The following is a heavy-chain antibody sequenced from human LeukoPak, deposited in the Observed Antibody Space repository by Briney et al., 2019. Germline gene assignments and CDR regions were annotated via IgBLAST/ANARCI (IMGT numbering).Heavy chain of an antibody. CDR3: AREASAGRHIFRNYYGVDV. D-gene: IGHD6-13*01. CDR1: GGSISSYY. Sequence: SETLSLTCTVSGGSISSYYWSWIRQPPGKGLEWIGYIYYSGSTNYNPSLKSRVTISIDRSKNEFSLNLTSVTATDTAMYYCAREASAGRHIFRNYYGVDVWGQGISVSVSS. J-gene: IGHJ6*02. CDR2: IYYSGST. V-gene: IGHV4-59*12.